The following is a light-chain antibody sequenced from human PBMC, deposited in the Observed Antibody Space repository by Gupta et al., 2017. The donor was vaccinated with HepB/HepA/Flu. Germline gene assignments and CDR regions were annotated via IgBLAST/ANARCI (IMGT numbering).Light chain of an antibody. J-gene: IGLJ2*01. CDR3: QAWDSYNVV. CDR1: KLGEKF. Sequence: SYEPTQPPSVSVSPGQTATFTCSGDKLGEKFANWYQQRPGQSPVLVIYQDSKRPSGIPERLSGSNSGNTATLTIRGTQAMDEADYYCQAWDSYNVVFGGGTKLTVL. CDR2: QDS. V-gene: IGLV3-1*01.